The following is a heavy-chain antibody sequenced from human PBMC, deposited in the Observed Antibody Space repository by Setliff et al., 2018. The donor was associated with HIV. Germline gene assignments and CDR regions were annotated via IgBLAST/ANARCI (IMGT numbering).Heavy chain of an antibody. Sequence: GSLRLSCAASGFTFSGSAMHWVRQASGKGLEWVGRIRSKANNYATTYAASVKGRFTIFRDDSKNTAYLQMNSLKIEDTAVYYCTRHQYDFWSGYDYYYYMDVWGKGTTVTVSS. V-gene: IGHV3-73*01. CDR2: IRSKANNYAT. J-gene: IGHJ6*03. CDR1: GFTFSGSA. CDR3: TRHQYDFWSGYDYYYYMDV. D-gene: IGHD3-3*01.